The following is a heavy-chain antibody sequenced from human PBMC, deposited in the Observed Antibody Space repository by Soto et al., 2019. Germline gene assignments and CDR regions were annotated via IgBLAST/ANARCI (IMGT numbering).Heavy chain of an antibody. Sequence: PGGSLRLSCAASGFTFSSYAMSWVRQAPGKGLEWVSAISGSGGSTYYADSVKGRFTISRDNSKNTLYLQMNSLRAEDTAVYYCAKDDRSGGGVYGFDAFEIWGQGKLVTVS. CDR2: ISGSGGST. J-gene: IGHJ3*02. CDR1: GFTFSSYA. V-gene: IGHV3-23*01. D-gene: IGHD2-8*02. CDR3: AKDDRSGGGVYGFDAFEI.